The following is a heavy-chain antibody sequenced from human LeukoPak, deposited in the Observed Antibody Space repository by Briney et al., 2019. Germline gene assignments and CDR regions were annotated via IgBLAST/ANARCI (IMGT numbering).Heavy chain of an antibody. J-gene: IGHJ4*02. CDR3: ARVFQKQLSDY. CDR2: INPNSGGSGGT. Sequence: ASVKVSCKASGYTFTGYYMHWVRQAPGQGLEWMGWINPNSGGSGGTNYAQKFQGRVTMTRDTSISTAYMELSRLRSDDTAVYYCARVFQKQLSDYWGQGSLVTVSS. CDR1: GYTFTGYY. D-gene: IGHD6-13*01. V-gene: IGHV1-2*02.